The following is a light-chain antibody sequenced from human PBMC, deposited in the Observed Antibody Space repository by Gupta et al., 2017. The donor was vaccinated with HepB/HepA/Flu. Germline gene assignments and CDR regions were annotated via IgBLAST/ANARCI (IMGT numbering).Light chain of an antibody. CDR1: QSVNNY. CDR3: QQRSNWLLT. Sequence: ENVLTQSPGTLSLSPGERATLSCRASQSVNNYLAWYQQKPGQAPRLLIYDASNRATGIPARFSGSGSGTDFTLTISSLEPEDFAVYYCQQRSNWLLTLGGGTKVEIK. J-gene: IGKJ4*01. CDR2: DAS. V-gene: IGKV3-11*01.